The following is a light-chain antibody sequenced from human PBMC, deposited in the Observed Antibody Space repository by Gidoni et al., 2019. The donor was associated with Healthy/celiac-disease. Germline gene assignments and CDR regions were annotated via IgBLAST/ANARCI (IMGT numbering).Light chain of an antibody. Sequence: QSALTQPASVSGSPGQSITISCTGTSSDVGGYNYVSWYQQHPGKAPNLMIYEVSTRPSGVSNRFSGSKSGNTASLTISGLQAEDEADYYCSSYTSSSLYVFGTGTKITVL. CDR2: EVS. V-gene: IGLV2-14*01. CDR3: SSYTSSSLYV. CDR1: SSDVGGYNY. J-gene: IGLJ1*01.